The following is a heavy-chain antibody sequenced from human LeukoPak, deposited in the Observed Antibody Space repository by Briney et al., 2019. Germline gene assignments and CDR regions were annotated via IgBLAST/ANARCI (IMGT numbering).Heavy chain of an antibody. D-gene: IGHD2-15*01. CDR2: TNSSGGST. J-gene: IGHJ4*02. CDR3: ARGGGSWTLDY. V-gene: IGHV1-46*01. Sequence: ASVKVSCKASGYTFTSYYVHWVRQAPGQGLEWMGITNSSGGSTTYAQKFQGRVTMTRDTSTSTVYMELSSLRSEDTAVYYCARGGGSWTLDYWGQGTLVTVSS. CDR1: GYTFTSYY.